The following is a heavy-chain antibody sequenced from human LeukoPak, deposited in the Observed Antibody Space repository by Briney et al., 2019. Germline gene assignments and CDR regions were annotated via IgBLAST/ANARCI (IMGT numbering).Heavy chain of an antibody. J-gene: IGHJ4*02. CDR2: IYTSGST. Sequence: SETPSLTCTVSGGSISSYYWSWIRQPAGKGLEWIGRIYTSGSTNYNPSLKSPVTISVDTSKNQFSLRLNSVTAADTAVYFCARGQKYSYGYTVTELGSGYFDYWGQGTLVTVSS. D-gene: IGHD5-18*01. CDR3: ARGQKYSYGYTVTELGSGYFDY. V-gene: IGHV4-4*07. CDR1: GGSISSYY.